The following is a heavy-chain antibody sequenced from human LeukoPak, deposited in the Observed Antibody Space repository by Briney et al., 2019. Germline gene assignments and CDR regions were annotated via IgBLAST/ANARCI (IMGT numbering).Heavy chain of an antibody. V-gene: IGHV4-30-2*05. CDR1: GGSISSGGYY. D-gene: IGHD3-10*01. J-gene: IGHJ4*02. CDR2: IYHSGST. Sequence: PSETLSLTCTVSGGSISSGGYYWSWIRQPPGKGLEWIGYIYHSGSTYYNPSLKSRVTISVDTSKNQFSLKLSSVTAADTAVYYCARVITMVRGVTPYFDYWGQGTLVTVSS. CDR3: ARVITMVRGVTPYFDY.